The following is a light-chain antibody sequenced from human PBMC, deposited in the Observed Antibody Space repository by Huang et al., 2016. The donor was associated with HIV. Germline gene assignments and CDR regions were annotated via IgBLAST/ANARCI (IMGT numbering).Light chain of an antibody. CDR2: EAS. CDR3: QQRNKWPPVLT. V-gene: IGKV3-11*01. CDR1: QRVGVY. Sequence: EIVLTQSPATLSLSPGDRATLSCRASQRVGVYLDWYQQKPGQAPRLLSFEASNRATGIPDRFSGSGSGKEFTITIDSLQPDDCAIDYCQQRNKWPPVLTFGGGTRVEIK. J-gene: IGKJ4*01.